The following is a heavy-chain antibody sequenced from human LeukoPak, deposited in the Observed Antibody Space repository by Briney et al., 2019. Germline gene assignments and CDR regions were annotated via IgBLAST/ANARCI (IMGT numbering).Heavy chain of an antibody. CDR2: IYYSGGT. CDR1: GGSISSGGYY. Sequence: SETLSLTCTVSGGSISSGGYYWSWIRQHPGKGLEWIGYIYYSGGTYYNPSLKSRVTISVDTSKNQFSLKLSSVTAADTAVYYCARGWSTGQIAAAGSDDAFDIWGQGTMVTVSS. J-gene: IGHJ3*02. V-gene: IGHV4-31*03. CDR3: ARGWSTGQIAAAGSDDAFDI. D-gene: IGHD6-13*01.